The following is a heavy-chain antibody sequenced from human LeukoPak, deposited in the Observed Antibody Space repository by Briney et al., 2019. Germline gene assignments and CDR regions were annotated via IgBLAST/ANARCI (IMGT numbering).Heavy chain of an antibody. Sequence: QAGGSLRLSCAASGFTFSTYAMSWVRQAPGKGLEWVSGISGSGAYTFYADSVKGRFTISRDTSKNTLYLQMSSLRAEDTALYYCAKWWSNDVSGSYLDYWGQGTLVTVSS. CDR2: ISGSGAYT. J-gene: IGHJ4*02. V-gene: IGHV3-23*01. D-gene: IGHD3-10*01. CDR3: AKWWSNDVSGSYLDY. CDR1: GFTFSTYA.